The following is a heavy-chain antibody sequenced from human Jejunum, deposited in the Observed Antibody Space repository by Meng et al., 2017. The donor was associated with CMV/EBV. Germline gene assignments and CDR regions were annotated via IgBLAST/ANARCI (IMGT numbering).Heavy chain of an antibody. D-gene: IGHD3-22*01. J-gene: IGHJ5*02. CDR2: INHSGRT. V-gene: IGHV4-34*01. Sequence: WSWLRQTPGKGLEWIGEINHSGRTNYNPSLKSRVTISVDTSKNQFSLKLSSVTAADTAVYYCARPSERKYYYDSSGYSRGSNWFDPWGQGTLVTVSS. CDR3: ARPSERKYYYDSSGYSRGSNWFDP.